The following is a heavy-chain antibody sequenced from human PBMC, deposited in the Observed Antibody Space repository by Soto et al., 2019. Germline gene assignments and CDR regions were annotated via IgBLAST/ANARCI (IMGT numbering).Heavy chain of an antibody. D-gene: IGHD3-10*01. CDR3: ARGIIRSWFGELGEFDY. J-gene: IGHJ4*02. CDR2: INAGNGNT. CDR1: GYTFTSYA. Sequence: ASVKVSCKASGYTFTSYAMHWVRQAPGQRLEWMGWINAGNGNTKYSQKFQDRVTITRDTSASTAYMELSSLRSEDTAVYYCARGIIRSWFGELGEFDYRGQGTPVTVSS. V-gene: IGHV1-3*01.